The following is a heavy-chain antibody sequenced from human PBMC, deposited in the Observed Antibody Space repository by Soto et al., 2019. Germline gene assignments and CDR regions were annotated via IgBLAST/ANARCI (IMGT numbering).Heavy chain of an antibody. V-gene: IGHV5-10-1*01. CDR2: IDPSDSYT. Sequence: PVGSLKISCNGSGYSFTSYWISWVRQMPWKGLEWMGRIDPSDSYTNYSPSFQGHVTISADKSISTAYLQWSSLKASDTAMYYCARHFSSSWLYYYYGMDVWGQGTTVTVSS. J-gene: IGHJ6*02. D-gene: IGHD6-13*01. CDR1: GYSFTSYW. CDR3: ARHFSSSWLYYYYGMDV.